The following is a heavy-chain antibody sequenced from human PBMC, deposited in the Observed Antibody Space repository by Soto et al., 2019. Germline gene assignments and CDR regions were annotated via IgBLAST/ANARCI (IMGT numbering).Heavy chain of an antibody. Sequence: QVQLQESGPGLVKPSQTLSLTCTVSGGSISSGDYYWSWIRQHPGKGLEWIGYIYNSGSTYYNPSLTSLGTQSVDTSKHRLAPTPTSVPAPDTAVYDCALSAVVAPYYFASWGQGTLVTVSS. CDR2: IYNSGST. CDR1: GGSISSGDYY. CDR3: ALSAVVAPYYFAS. J-gene: IGHJ4*02. D-gene: IGHD2-15*01. V-gene: IGHV4-31*01.